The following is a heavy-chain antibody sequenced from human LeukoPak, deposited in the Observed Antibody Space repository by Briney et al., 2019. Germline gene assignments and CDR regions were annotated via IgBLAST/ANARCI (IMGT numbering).Heavy chain of an antibody. D-gene: IGHD3-22*01. CDR2: ISGSGGDS. CDR1: GFIFANYA. CDR3: AKDSSYYDRGFDY. V-gene: IGHV3-23*01. Sequence: GGSLRLSCTTSGFIFANYAMAWVRQSPGKGLEWVSTISGSGGDSYYADSVKGRFTISRDNSKNTLYLQMNSLRAEDTAVYYCAKDSSYYDRGFDYWGQGTLVTVSS. J-gene: IGHJ4*02.